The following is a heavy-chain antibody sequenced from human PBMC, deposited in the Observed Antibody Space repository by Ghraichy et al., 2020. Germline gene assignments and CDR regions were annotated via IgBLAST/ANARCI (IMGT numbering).Heavy chain of an antibody. J-gene: IGHJ4*02. CDR3: ARASASDDFWSGFTGLDY. Sequence: ESLNISCAASGFSFSNYYITWVRQAPGKGPEWVANINQDGSKKYYVGSVKGRFTISRDNAKNSLFLQMNSLSAEDTAVYYCARASASDDFWSGFTGLDYWDQGTLVTVSS. CDR1: GFSFSNYY. CDR2: INQDGSKK. D-gene: IGHD3-3*01. V-gene: IGHV3-7*03.